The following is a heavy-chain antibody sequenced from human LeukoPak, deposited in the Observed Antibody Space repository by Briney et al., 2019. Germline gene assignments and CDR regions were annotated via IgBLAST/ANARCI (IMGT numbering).Heavy chain of an antibody. D-gene: IGHD3-22*01. Sequence: GGSLRLSCAASGFTFSSYAMSWVRQAPGKGLEWVSAISGSGGSIDYADSVKGRFTISRDNSKNTLYLQMNSLRAEDTAVYYCAKDLNLVLSDSSGYYPPDAFDIWGQGTMVTVSS. CDR3: AKDLNLVLSDSSGYYPPDAFDI. CDR1: GFTFSSYA. V-gene: IGHV3-23*01. CDR2: ISGSGGSI. J-gene: IGHJ3*02.